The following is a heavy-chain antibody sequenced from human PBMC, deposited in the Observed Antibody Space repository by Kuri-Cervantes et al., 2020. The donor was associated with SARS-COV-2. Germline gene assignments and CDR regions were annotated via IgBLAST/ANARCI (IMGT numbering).Heavy chain of an antibody. V-gene: IGHV3-74*01. CDR3: ARVRDEYSSSSPLDY. D-gene: IGHD6-6*01. CDR1: GFTFSNYW. Sequence: GESLKISCAASGFTFSNYWMHWVRQAAGKGLVWVSRINSDGNSTSYADSVNGRFTISRDNAKNTLYLQMNSLRAEDTAVYYCARVRDEYSSSSPLDYWGQGTLVTVSS. J-gene: IGHJ4*02. CDR2: INSDGNST.